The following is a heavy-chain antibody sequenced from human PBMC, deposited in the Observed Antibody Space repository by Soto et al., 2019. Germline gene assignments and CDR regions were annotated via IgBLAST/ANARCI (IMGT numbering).Heavy chain of an antibody. J-gene: IGHJ4*02. D-gene: IGHD3-9*01. CDR1: GYTFTSYG. Sequence: QVQLVQSGAEVKKPGASVKVSCKASGYTFTSYGIIWVRQAPGQGLEWMGWISGYNGNTYCVQKLQGRVTMTTDAFTSTAYMELRGLRSDDTAVYYCARDSLDISGVDYWGQGTLVTVSS. V-gene: IGHV1-18*01. CDR3: ARDSLDISGVDY. CDR2: ISGYNGNT.